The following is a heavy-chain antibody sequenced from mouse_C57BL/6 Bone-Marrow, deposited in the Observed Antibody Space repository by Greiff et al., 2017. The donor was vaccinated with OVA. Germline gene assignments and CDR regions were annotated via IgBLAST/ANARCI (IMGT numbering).Heavy chain of an antibody. Sequence: EVQVVESGGGLVKPGGSLKLSCAASGFTFSSYAMSWVRQTPEKRLEWVATISDGGSYTYYPDNVKGRFTISRDNAKNNLYLQMSHLKSEDTAMYYCARDLQDAMDYWGQGTSVTVSS. CDR2: ISDGGSYT. J-gene: IGHJ4*01. V-gene: IGHV5-4*01. CDR1: GFTFSSYA. CDR3: ARDLQDAMDY.